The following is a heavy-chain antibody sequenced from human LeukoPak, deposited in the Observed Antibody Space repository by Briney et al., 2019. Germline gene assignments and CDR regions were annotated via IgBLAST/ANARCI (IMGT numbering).Heavy chain of an antibody. Sequence: GGSLRLSRTASGFTFGDYAMTWVRQAPGKGLEWVGFIRSKVYGGTPEYAASVKGRFTISRDDSKGIAYLQMNSLKTEDTAVYYCTRDQTPYYWGQGTLVTVSS. CDR2: IRSKVYGGTP. CDR3: TRDQTPYY. CDR1: GFTFGDYA. J-gene: IGHJ4*02. V-gene: IGHV3-49*04.